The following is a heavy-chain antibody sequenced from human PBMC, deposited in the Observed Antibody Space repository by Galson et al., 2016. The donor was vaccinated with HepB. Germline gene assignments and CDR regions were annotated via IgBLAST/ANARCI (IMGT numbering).Heavy chain of an antibody. D-gene: IGHD1-1*01. CDR1: GYTFTNYD. V-gene: IGHV1-8*01. CDR3: ARLGSTSTTGKDY. Sequence: SVKVSCKASGYTFTNYDIYWVRQATGQGLEWMGWMNTNSGNTGHAQNFQGRVTMTRDTSISTAYMQLSSLRSEDTAVYYCARLGSTSTTGKDYWGQGTLV. J-gene: IGHJ4*02. CDR2: MNTNSGNT.